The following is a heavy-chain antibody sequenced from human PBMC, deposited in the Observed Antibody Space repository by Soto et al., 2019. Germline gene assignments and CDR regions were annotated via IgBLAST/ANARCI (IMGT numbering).Heavy chain of an antibody. CDR1: GYTFTSYY. V-gene: IGHV1-46*01. J-gene: IGHJ6*02. D-gene: IGHD3-3*01. CDR3: ARGGTIFGVVIEYYYYYGMDV. CDR2: INPSGGST. Sequence: GASVKVSCKASGYTFTSYYMHWVRQAPGQGLEWMGIINPSGGSTSYAQKFQGRVTMTRDTSTGTVYMELSSLRSEDTAVYYCARGGTIFGVVIEYYYYYGMDVWGQGTTVTV.